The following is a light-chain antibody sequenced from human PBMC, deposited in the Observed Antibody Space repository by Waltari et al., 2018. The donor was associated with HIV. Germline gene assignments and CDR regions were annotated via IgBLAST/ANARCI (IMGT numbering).Light chain of an antibody. Sequence: QSALTQPASVSGSPGQSITISCTGTTSDIGEYNYVSWFQHHPAVAPPLIIFEVSNMPAGVSTRFSGSKSGNTASLTVSGLQPEDEADYYCSSYTNKYTWVFGGGTKLTVL. V-gene: IGLV2-14*01. CDR3: SSYTNKYTWV. J-gene: IGLJ3*02. CDR2: EVS. CDR1: TSDIGEYNY.